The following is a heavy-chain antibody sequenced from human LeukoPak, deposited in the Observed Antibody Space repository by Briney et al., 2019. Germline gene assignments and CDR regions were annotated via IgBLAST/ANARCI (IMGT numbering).Heavy chain of an antibody. CDR1: GFSLSTSGMG. V-gene: IGHV2-5*01. Sequence: SGPTLVNPTQTLTLTCTFSGFSLSTSGMGVGWIRQPPRKALEWLALIYWNDEKRYSPSLKSRLSITKDTSKNQVVLTMTNMDPVDTATYCCAHRLSVVMADYFDNWGQGTLVTVSS. D-gene: IGHD2-8*01. CDR2: IYWNDEK. CDR3: AHRLSVVMADYFDN. J-gene: IGHJ4*02.